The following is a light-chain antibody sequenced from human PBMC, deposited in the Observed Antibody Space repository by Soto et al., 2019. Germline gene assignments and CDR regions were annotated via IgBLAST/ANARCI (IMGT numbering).Light chain of an antibody. J-gene: IGKJ2*01. CDR2: WAS. CDR3: QQYYTIPYT. CDR1: QSVLYTSNSKSY. Sequence: DIVMTQSPDLVAVSLGERATINCKSSQSVLYTSNSKSYLAWYQQKSGQPPKVLFFWASTRESRVPDRFTASGSGTDFTLTIASLQAEDVVVYYCQQYYTIPYTFGQGTKLQI. V-gene: IGKV4-1*01.